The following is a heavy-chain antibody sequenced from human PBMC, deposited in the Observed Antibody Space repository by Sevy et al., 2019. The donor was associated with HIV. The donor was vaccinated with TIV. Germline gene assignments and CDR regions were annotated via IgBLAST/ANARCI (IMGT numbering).Heavy chain of an antibody. CDR1: GFTFSSYS. V-gene: IGHV3-21*01. J-gene: IGHJ4*02. D-gene: IGHD3-22*01. Sequence: GGPLRLSCAASGFTFSSYSMNWVRQAPGKGLEWVSSISSSSSYIYYADSVKGRFTISRDNAKNSLYLQMNSLRAEDTAVYYCARTPLTMIVVVPLDYWGQGTLVIVSS. CDR2: ISSSSSYI. CDR3: ARTPLTMIVVVPLDY.